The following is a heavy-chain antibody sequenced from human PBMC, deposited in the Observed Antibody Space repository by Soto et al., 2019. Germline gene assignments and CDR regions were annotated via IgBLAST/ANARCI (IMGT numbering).Heavy chain of an antibody. CDR1: GFTFSSYG. J-gene: IGHJ6*03. CDR3: VRAVEVVAAIPRKYYYYYMDV. V-gene: IGHV3-33*01. Sequence: SGGSLRLSCAASGFTFSSYGMHWVRQATGKGLEWVAVIWYDGSNKYYADSVKGRFTISRDNSKNTLYLQMNSLRAEDAAVYYCVRAVEVVAAIPRKYYYYYMDVWGKGTTVTVSS. CDR2: IWYDGSNK. D-gene: IGHD2-15*01.